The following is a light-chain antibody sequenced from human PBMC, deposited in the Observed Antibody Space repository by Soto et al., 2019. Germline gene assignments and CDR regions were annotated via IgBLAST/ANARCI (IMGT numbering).Light chain of an antibody. V-gene: IGKV3-20*01. CDR2: GAS. Sequence: ETAMTQSPGTLSLSPGERSTLSSRASQSVSNSYLAWYQQKPGQAPSLLIYGASNRATGIPDRLSGSGSGTDFTLTISRLEPEDFAVYYCQQYGSSGTFGQGTKVDIK. J-gene: IGKJ1*01. CDR3: QQYGSSGT. CDR1: QSVSNSY.